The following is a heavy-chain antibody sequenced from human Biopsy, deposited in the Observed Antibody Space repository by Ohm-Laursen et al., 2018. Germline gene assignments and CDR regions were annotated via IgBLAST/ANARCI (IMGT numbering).Heavy chain of an antibody. Sequence: LDTLSLTCPVSGGSISSETNYWGWIRLPPGKGLEWIGSIFYGGITYYNPSLKSRVTISVDTSKNQFSLNLSSVTGADTAAYYCARHPTGFWFDPWGQGTLVTVSS. J-gene: IGHJ5*02. V-gene: IGHV4-39*01. CDR3: ARHPTGFWFDP. CDR1: GGSISSETNY. CDR2: IFYGGIT.